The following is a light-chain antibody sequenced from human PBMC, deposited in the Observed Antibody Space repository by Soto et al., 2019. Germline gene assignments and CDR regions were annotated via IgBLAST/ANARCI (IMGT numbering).Light chain of an antibody. J-gene: IGLJ3*02. Sequence: QSALPQPASVSGSPGQSITLSCTETSSDVGNYNYVSWYQQHPGKAPKLMIYEVSNRPSGVSNRFAGSKSGNTACLTISGLQAEDEADYYCSSYTNSSTLWVFGGGTKLTVL. V-gene: IGLV2-14*01. CDR2: EVS. CDR3: SSYTNSSTLWV. CDR1: SSDVGNYNY.